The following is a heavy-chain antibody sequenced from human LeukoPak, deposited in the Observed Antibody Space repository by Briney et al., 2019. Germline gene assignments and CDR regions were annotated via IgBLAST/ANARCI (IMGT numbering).Heavy chain of an antibody. Sequence: GGSLRLSCVASGFTFSDSAMNWVRQAPGKGLEWVSRISVSGGSTYYTDSVKGWFTISRDNSKNTLYLHMNSLRAEDTAVYYCAKDCAYGQHAFDYWGQGILVTVSS. CDR1: GFTFSDSA. D-gene: IGHD4-17*01. CDR3: AKDCAYGQHAFDY. J-gene: IGHJ4*02. V-gene: IGHV3-23*01. CDR2: ISVSGGST.